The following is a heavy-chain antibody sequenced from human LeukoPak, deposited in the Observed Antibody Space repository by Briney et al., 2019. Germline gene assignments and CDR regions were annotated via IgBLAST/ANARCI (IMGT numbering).Heavy chain of an antibody. D-gene: IGHD3-3*01. CDR1: GFTFSSYS. CDR2: IRYDGSNK. V-gene: IGHV3-30*02. J-gene: IGHJ3*02. Sequence: GGSLRLSCAASGFTFSSYSMHWVRQAPGKGLEWVAFIRYDGSNKYYTDSVKGRFTISRDNSKNTLYLQMNSLRAEDTAVYYCAKEDGYDLRDNAFDIWGQGTMVTVSS. CDR3: AKEDGYDLRDNAFDI.